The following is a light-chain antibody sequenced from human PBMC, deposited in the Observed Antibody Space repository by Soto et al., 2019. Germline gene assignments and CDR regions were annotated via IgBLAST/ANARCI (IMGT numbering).Light chain of an antibody. CDR3: SSYTSNSTLV. CDR1: SSDVGAYDY. Sequence: QSVLTQPPSVSAAPGQRVTISCSGSSSDVGAYDYVSWYQQHPDKAPKLMIFEVSDRPSGVSNRFSGSNSGNTASLTISGLQAEDEADYFCSSYTSNSTLVFGGGTKVTVL. J-gene: IGLJ3*02. V-gene: IGLV2-14*01. CDR2: EVS.